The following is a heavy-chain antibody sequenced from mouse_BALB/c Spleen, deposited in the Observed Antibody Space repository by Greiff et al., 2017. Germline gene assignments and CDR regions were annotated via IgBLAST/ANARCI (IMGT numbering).Heavy chain of an antibody. V-gene: IGHV5-6-4*01. Sequence: EVMLVESGGGLVKPGGSLKLSCAASGFTFSSYTMSWVRQTPEKRLEWVATISSGGSYTYYPDSVKGRFTISRDNAKNTLYLQMSSLKSEDTAMYYCTRGPGYGDWYFDVWGAGTTVTVSS. D-gene: IGHD3-2*02. J-gene: IGHJ1*01. CDR3: TRGPGYGDWYFDV. CDR1: GFTFSSYT. CDR2: ISSGGSYT.